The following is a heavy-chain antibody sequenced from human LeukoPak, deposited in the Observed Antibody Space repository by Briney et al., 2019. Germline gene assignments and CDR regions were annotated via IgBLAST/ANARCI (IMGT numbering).Heavy chain of an antibody. D-gene: IGHD2-2*01. CDR2: ISYDGSNK. CDR3: AKSKTTSWSDFDY. J-gene: IGHJ4*02. Sequence: GRFLRLSCAASGFTFSSYGMHWVRQAPGKGLEWVAVISYDGSNKYYADSVKGRFTISRDNSKNTLSLQMNGLRAEDTAVYYCAKSKTTSWSDFDYWGQGTLVTVSS. V-gene: IGHV3-30*18. CDR1: GFTFSSYG.